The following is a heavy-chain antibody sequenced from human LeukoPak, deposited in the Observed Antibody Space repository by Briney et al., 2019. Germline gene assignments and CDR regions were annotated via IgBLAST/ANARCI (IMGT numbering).Heavy chain of an antibody. D-gene: IGHD3-3*01. CDR1: GFTFSNYG. V-gene: IGHV3-30*02. Sequence: GGSLRLSCAASGFTFSNYGMHWVRQAPGKGLERVAFIRYDGSNKYYADSVKGRFTISRDSSKNTLYLQMNSLRAEDTAVYYCARATFWSGYQRDSWYMDVWGKGTTVTVSS. CDR2: IRYDGSNK. J-gene: IGHJ6*03. CDR3: ARATFWSGYQRDSWYMDV.